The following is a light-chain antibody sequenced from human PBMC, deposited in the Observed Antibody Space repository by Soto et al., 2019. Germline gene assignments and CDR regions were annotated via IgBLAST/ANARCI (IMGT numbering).Light chain of an antibody. J-gene: IGLJ3*02. Sequence: NFMLTQPHSVSESPGKTVTISCTRSSGSIASNFVQWYQQRPGSSPTTVIYEDNQRPSGVPARFSGSIDRSSNSASLTISGLMTEDEADDYCQSYDSSNPWVFGGGTKLTVL. CDR2: EDN. CDR3: QSYDSSNPWV. CDR1: SGSIASNF. V-gene: IGLV6-57*01.